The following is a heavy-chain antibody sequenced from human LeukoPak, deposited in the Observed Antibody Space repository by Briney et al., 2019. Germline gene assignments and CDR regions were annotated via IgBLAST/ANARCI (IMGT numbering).Heavy chain of an antibody. V-gene: IGHV1-69*01. CDR2: IIPIFGTA. CDR3: ARDLSSHSSPSY. D-gene: IGHD6-6*01. Sequence: MGGIIPIFGTANYAQKFQGRVTITADESTSTAYMELSSLRSEDTAVYYCARDLSSHSSPSYWGQGTLVTVSS. J-gene: IGHJ4*02.